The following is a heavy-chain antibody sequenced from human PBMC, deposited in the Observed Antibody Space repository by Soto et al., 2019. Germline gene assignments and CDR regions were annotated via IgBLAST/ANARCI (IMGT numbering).Heavy chain of an antibody. D-gene: IGHD3-16*01. Sequence: ASVKVSCKASGYIFINYYIHWVRQAPGQGLEWIGIINPNGGSTNYAQKFQGRVTMARDTSTSTAYMELSRLRSDDTAVYYCASFLSGFFGDADAFDFWGQGTLVPVSS. CDR3: ASFLSGFFGDADAFDF. J-gene: IGHJ3*01. CDR2: INPNGGST. CDR1: GYIFINYY. V-gene: IGHV1-46*01.